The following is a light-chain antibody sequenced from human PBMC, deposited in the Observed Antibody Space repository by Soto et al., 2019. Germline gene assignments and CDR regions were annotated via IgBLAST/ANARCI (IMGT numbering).Light chain of an antibody. J-gene: IGKJ3*01. CDR3: QQFGTSPGT. CDR2: DAS. Sequence: EIVLTQSPGTLSLSPGERATLSCRASQSVTSNSLAWYQHKLGQAPRLLISDASSRATGIPDRFSGSGSGTDFTLTISRLEPEDFAVYFCQQFGTSPGTFGPGTKVDIK. V-gene: IGKV3-20*01. CDR1: QSVTSNS.